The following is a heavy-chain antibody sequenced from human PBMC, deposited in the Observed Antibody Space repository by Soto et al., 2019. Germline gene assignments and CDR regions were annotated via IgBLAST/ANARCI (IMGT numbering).Heavy chain of an antibody. D-gene: IGHD3-10*01. CDR3: ARGFRASGSTFDS. J-gene: IGHJ4*02. Sequence: SVKVSCKASGYTFTNYAMNWVRPAPGQKLDWMVCINVGNGNTKNSQKFQDRVTITRDTSASTAYMELSSMRSEDTAVYYCARGFRASGSTFDSWGQGTLVTVSS. CDR2: INVGNGNT. CDR1: GYTFTNYA. V-gene: IGHV1-3*01.